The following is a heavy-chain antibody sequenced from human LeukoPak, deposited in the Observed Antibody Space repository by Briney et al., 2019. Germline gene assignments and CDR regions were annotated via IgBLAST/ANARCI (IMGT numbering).Heavy chain of an antibody. J-gene: IGHJ3*02. CDR2: IYHSGST. V-gene: IGHV4-30-2*01. CDR1: GGSISSGGYS. CDR3: ARLLIGAFDI. Sequence: SRTLSLTCAVSGGSISSGGYSWSWIRQPPGKGLEWIGYIYHSGSTYYNPSLKSRVTISVDRSKNQFSLKLSSVTAADTAVYYCARLLIGAFDIWGQGTMVTVSS. D-gene: IGHD3-22*01.